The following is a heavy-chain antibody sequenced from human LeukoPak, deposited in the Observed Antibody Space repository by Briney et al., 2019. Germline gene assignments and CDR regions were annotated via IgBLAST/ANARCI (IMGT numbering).Heavy chain of an antibody. CDR3: ARERVTMVRGVIVIYYGMDV. CDR1: GGSISSYY. CDR2: IYTSGST. V-gene: IGHV4-4*07. J-gene: IGHJ6*02. Sequence: SETLSLTCTVSGGSISSYYWSWIRQPAGKGREWIGRIYTSGSTNYNPSLKSRVTMSVDTSKNQLSLKLSSVTAADTAVYYCARERVTMVRGVIVIYYGMDVWGQGTTVTVSS. D-gene: IGHD3-10*01.